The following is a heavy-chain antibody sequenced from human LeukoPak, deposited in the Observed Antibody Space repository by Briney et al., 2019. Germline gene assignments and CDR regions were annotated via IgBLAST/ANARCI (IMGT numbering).Heavy chain of an antibody. V-gene: IGHV3-48*01. Sequence: AGGSLRLSCAASGFTFSTYSMNWVRQAPGKGLEWVSYISSSSSTIYYADSVKGRFTISRDNAKNSLYLQLNSLRAEDTAVYYCARDLENTAMAYGGYYFDYWGQGTLVTVSS. CDR2: ISSSSSTI. D-gene: IGHD5-18*01. CDR1: GFTFSTYS. J-gene: IGHJ4*02. CDR3: ARDLENTAMAYGGYYFDY.